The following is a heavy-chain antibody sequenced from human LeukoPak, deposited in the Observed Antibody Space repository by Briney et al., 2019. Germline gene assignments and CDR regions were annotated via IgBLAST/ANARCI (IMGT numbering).Heavy chain of an antibody. J-gene: IGHJ4*02. CDR1: GYSISSGYY. V-gene: IGHV4-38-2*02. CDR3: AREYYYDSSASPLGY. Sequence: SETLSLTCTVSGYSISSGYYWGWIRQPPGKGLEWIGTIYHTGYTYYNPSVKSRVTISIDTSKNQFSLELSSVTAADTAVYYCAREYYYDSSASPLGYWGQGTLVTVSS. D-gene: IGHD3-22*01. CDR2: IYHTGYT.